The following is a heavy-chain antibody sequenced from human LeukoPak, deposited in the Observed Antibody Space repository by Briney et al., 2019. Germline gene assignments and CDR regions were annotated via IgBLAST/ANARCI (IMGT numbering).Heavy chain of an antibody. Sequence: ASVEVSCKASGYTFTSYGISWVRQAPGQGLEWMGWISAYNGNTNYAQKLQGRVTMTTDTSTSTAYMELRSLRSDDTAVYYCARSKYNWNHKTFYYFDYWGQGTLVTVSS. CDR3: ARSKYNWNHKTFYYFDY. CDR1: GYTFTSYG. CDR2: ISAYNGNT. J-gene: IGHJ4*02. V-gene: IGHV1-18*01. D-gene: IGHD1-1*01.